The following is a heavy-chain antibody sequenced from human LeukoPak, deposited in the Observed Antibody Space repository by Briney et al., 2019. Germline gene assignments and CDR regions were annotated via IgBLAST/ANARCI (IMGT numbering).Heavy chain of an antibody. CDR2: MNPNSGNT. J-gene: IGHJ4*02. D-gene: IGHD6-19*01. CDR3: ARTHRKQWLANYFDY. CDR1: GGTFTSYA. Sequence: ASVKVSCKTSGGTFTSYAINWVRQATGQGLEWVGWMNPNSGNTGYAQKFQGRVTMTRNTSISTAYMELSSLRSEDTAVYYCARTHRKQWLANYFDYWGQGTLVTVSS. V-gene: IGHV1-8*02.